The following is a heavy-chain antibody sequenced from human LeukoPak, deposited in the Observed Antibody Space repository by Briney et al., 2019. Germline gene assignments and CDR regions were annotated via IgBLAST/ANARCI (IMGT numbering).Heavy chain of an antibody. J-gene: IGHJ5*02. Sequence: SETLSLTCTVPGGSISSGGYSWSWIRQHPGKGLEWIGYIYYSGSTYYDPSLKSRVTISVDTSKNQLSLKLSSVTAADTAVYYCARTNRDGYILNWFDPWGQGTLVTVSS. V-gene: IGHV4-31*03. CDR1: GGSISSGGYS. D-gene: IGHD5-12*01. CDR2: IYYSGST. CDR3: ARTNRDGYILNWFDP.